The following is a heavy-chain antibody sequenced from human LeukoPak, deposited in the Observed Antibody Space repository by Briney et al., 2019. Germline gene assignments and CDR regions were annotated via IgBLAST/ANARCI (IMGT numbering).Heavy chain of an antibody. D-gene: IGHD5-12*01. V-gene: IGHV4-59*01. CDR2: ISYSGST. CDR1: GGSISSYY. J-gene: IGHJ4*02. Sequence: SETLSLTCTVSGGSISSYYWNWIRQPPGKGLEWLGYISYSGSTNYNPSLKSRVTISVDTSKNQFSLKLSSVTAADTAVYYCARDSSGYAYYFDYWGQGTLLTVSS. CDR3: ARDSSGYAYYFDY.